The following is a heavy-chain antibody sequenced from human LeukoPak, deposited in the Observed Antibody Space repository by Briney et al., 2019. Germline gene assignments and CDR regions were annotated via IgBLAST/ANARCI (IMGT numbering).Heavy chain of an antibody. V-gene: IGHV4-59*01. J-gene: IGHJ4*02. CDR1: GGSIGSYY. CDR2: IYYSGST. Sequence: SETLSLTCTVSGGSIGSYYWSWIRQPPGKGLEWIGYIYYSGSTNYNPSLKSRVTISVDTSKNQFSLKLSSVTAADTAVYYCARSTHYDFWSGYSSRYFDYWGQGTLVTVSS. CDR3: ARSTHYDFWSGYSSRYFDY. D-gene: IGHD3-3*01.